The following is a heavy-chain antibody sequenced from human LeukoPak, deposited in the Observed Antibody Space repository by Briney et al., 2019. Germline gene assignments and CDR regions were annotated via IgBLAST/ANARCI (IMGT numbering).Heavy chain of an antibody. J-gene: IGHJ4*02. CDR2: ISYDGSNK. D-gene: IGHD4-23*01. CDR1: GFTFSSYA. V-gene: IGHV3-30-3*01. CDR3: AKDGPSTVVNLGPFDY. Sequence: GRSLRLSCAASGFTFSSYAMHWVRQAPGKGLEWVAVISYDGSNKYYADSVKGRFTISRDNSKNTLYLQMNSLRAEDTAVYYCAKDGPSTVVNLGPFDYWGQGTLVTVSS.